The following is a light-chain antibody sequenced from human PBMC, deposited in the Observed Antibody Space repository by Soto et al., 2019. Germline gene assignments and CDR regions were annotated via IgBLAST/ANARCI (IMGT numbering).Light chain of an antibody. CDR3: GSWDSSLSAYV. V-gene: IGLV1-51*01. J-gene: IGLJ1*01. Sequence: QSALTQPPSASGTPGQRVTISCSGSSSNIGSNYVYWYQQLPGTAPKLLIYDDNKRPSGIPDRFSGSKSGTSATLGITGFQTGDEADYYCGSWDSSLSAYVFGTGTKV. CDR2: DDN. CDR1: SSNIGSNY.